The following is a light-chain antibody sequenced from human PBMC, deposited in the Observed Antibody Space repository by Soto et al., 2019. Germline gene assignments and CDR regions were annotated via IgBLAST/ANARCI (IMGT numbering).Light chain of an antibody. CDR1: SSNIGNNY. CDR2: DNN. CDR3: GKWDSSLSAVV. V-gene: IGLV1-51*01. J-gene: IGLJ2*01. Sequence: QSVLTQPPSVSAAPGQKVTISCSGSSSNIGNNYVSWYQQLPGTAPKLLIYDNNKRPSGIPDRFSGSKSGTSATLGITGHQTGDEADYYCGKWDSSLSAVVFGGGTKLTVL.